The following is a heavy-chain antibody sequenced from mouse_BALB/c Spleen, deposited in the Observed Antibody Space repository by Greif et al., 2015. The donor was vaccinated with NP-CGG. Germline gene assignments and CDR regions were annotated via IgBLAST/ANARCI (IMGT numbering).Heavy chain of an antibody. V-gene: IGHV5-6-5*01. Sequence: EVKGVESGGGLVKPGGSLKLSCAASGFTFSSYAMSWVRQTPEERLEWVASISSGGSTYYPDSVKGRFTISRDNARNILYLQMSSLRSEDTAMYYCARPFTTDWYFDVWGAGTTVTVSS. J-gene: IGHJ1*01. CDR1: GFTFSSYA. D-gene: IGHD1-1*01. CDR2: ISSGGST. CDR3: ARPFTTDWYFDV.